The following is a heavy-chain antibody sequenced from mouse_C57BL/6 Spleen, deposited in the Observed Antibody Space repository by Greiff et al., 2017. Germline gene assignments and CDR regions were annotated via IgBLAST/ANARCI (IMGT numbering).Heavy chain of an antibody. Sequence: VQLQQSGPELVKPGASVKISCKASGYAFSSSWMNWVKQRPGKGLEWIGRIYPGDGDTNYNGKFKGKATLTADKSSSTAYMQLSSLTSEDSAVYFCARFYYDYDVYAMDYWGQGTSVTVSS. CDR2: IYPGDGDT. CDR3: ARFYYDYDVYAMDY. D-gene: IGHD2-4*01. V-gene: IGHV1-82*01. J-gene: IGHJ4*01. CDR1: GYAFSSSW.